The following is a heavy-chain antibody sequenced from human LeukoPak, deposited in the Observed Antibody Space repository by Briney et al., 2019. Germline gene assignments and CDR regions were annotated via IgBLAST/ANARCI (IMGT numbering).Heavy chain of an antibody. J-gene: IGHJ4*02. CDR2: LNPNSGGT. Sequence: GASVKVSCKASGYTFTGYYMHWVRQAPGQGLEWMGWLNPNSGGTHYAQKFQGRVTMTRDTSISTAYMELSRLRSDDTAVYYCARGQQWLEAFDYWGLGTLVTVSS. CDR3: ARGQQWLEAFDY. V-gene: IGHV1-2*02. CDR1: GYTFTGYY. D-gene: IGHD6-19*01.